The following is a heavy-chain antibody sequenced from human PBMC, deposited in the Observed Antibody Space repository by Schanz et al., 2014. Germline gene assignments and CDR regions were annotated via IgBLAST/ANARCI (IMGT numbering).Heavy chain of an antibody. D-gene: IGHD2-21*02. CDR3: ARPSDSSWYMDV. Sequence: VQLVESGGGVVQPGRSLRLSCAASGFTFRSYGMHWVRQAPGKGLEWISYISFSGNTIYYADSVKGRFTISRDNAKNSLYLQMNSLRAEDTAVYYCARPSDSSWYMDVWGKGTTVTVSS. CDR1: GFTFRSYG. J-gene: IGHJ6*03. CDR2: ISFSGNTI. V-gene: IGHV3-48*04.